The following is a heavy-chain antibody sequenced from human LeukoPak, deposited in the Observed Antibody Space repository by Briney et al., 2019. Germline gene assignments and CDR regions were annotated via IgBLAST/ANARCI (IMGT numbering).Heavy chain of an antibody. CDR2: VYYTGST. CDR1: GGSVSNYY. D-gene: IGHD6-6*01. CDR3: ARHFAYSSSSYFDY. Sequence: SETLSLTCSVSGGSVSNYYWSWIRQPPGKGLGWIGYVYYTGSTNYNPSLKSRVTMFEDKSKNQFSLRLYSVTVADTAVYYCARHFAYSSSSYFDYWGQGSLVTASS. V-gene: IGHV4-59*08. J-gene: IGHJ4*02.